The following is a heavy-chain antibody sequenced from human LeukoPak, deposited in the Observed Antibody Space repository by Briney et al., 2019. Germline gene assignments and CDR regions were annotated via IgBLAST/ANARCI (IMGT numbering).Heavy chain of an antibody. Sequence: GGSLRLSCAASGFTFNTYTMNWVRQAPGKGLEWVSYISGSSGIIDYADSVRGRFTISRDNAENSLHLQMNSLRAEDTAVYYCASGGHLDWWGQGALVTVSS. CDR3: ASGGHLDW. J-gene: IGHJ4*02. V-gene: IGHV3-48*04. CDR2: ISGSSGII. CDR1: GFTFNTYT. D-gene: IGHD3-16*01.